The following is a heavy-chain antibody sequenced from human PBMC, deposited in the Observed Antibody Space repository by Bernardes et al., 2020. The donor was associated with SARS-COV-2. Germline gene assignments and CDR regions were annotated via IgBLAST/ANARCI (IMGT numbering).Heavy chain of an antibody. J-gene: IGHJ4*02. V-gene: IGHV4-39*07. CDR1: GGSISSSSYY. CDR2: IYYSGST. CDR3: VGVVVPAAIHPFDY. D-gene: IGHD2-2*02. Sequence: SETLSLTCTVSGGSISSSSYYWGWIRQPPGKWLEWIGSIYYSGSTYYNPSLKSRVTISVDTSKNQFSLKLSSVTAADTAVYYCVGVVVPAAIHPFDYWGQGTLVTVSS.